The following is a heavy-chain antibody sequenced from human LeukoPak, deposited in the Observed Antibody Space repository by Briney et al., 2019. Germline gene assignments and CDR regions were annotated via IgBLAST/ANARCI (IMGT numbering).Heavy chain of an antibody. J-gene: IGHJ3*02. CDR3: AKDASYCDSSGGAFDI. D-gene: IGHD3-22*01. Sequence: GGSLRLSCAASGFTFSTYNMNWVRQAPGKGLEWVSSISGSSSYIYYADSVKGRFTISRDNAKNSLYLQMNSLRAEDMALYYCAKDASYCDSSGGAFDIWGQGTMVTVSS. CDR2: ISGSSSYI. V-gene: IGHV3-21*04. CDR1: GFTFSTYN.